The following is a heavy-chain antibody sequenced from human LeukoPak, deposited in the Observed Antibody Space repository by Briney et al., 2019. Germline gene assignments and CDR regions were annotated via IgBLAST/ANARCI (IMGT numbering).Heavy chain of an antibody. D-gene: IGHD5-18*01. V-gene: IGHV3-30*14. CDR2: ISFDGSNQ. Sequence: PGGSLRLSCAASGFTFSSYAMHWVRQAPGKGLEWVAVISFDGSNQYYADSVKGRFTISRDNSKNTLYLQMNSLRAEDTAVYYCARERGYSYGRGFDYWGQGTLVTVSS. J-gene: IGHJ4*02. CDR1: GFTFSSYA. CDR3: ARERGYSYGRGFDY.